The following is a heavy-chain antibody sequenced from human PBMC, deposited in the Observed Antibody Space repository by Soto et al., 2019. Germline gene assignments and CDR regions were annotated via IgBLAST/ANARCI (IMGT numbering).Heavy chain of an antibody. J-gene: IGHJ4*02. CDR1: DGSLRGHY. D-gene: IGHD1-26*01. Sequence: PSETLSLTCGASDGSLRGHYWSWIRQPPGKGLEWIAEINHSGFTNYNPSFKSRVTISRDTSTNQISLKLTSVTAADSAVYYCARAAVRQGATLFDFWGQGTLVTVSS. CDR3: ARAAVRQGATLFDF. V-gene: IGHV4-34*01. CDR2: INHSGFT.